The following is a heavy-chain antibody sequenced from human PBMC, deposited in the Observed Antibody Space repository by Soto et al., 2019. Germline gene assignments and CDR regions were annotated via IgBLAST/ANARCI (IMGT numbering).Heavy chain of an antibody. J-gene: IGHJ4*02. CDR1: GYTFTNYY. V-gene: IGHV1-46*01. CDR2: FNPSGTST. D-gene: IGHD5-18*01. Sequence: ASVEVSCKASGYTFTNYYMHWGRQAPVQGLDWMGIFNPSGTSTTYAQKFQGRVTMTRDTSTSTVYMELNSLRSDDTAVYYCARALPRSSGYSYGALDYWGQGTLVTVSS. CDR3: ARALPRSSGYSYGALDY.